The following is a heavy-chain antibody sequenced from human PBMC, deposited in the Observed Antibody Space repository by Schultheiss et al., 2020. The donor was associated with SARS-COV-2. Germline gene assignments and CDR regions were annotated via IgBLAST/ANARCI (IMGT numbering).Heavy chain of an antibody. Sequence: GGSLRLSCAASGFTFSSYEMNWVRQAPGKGLEWVSGISWNSGSIGYADSVKGRFTISRDNSKNTLYLQMNSLRAEDTAVYYCASWGPDDYWGQGTLVTVSS. CDR1: GFTFSSYE. D-gene: IGHD3-16*01. CDR3: ASWGPDDY. J-gene: IGHJ4*02. CDR2: ISWNSGSI. V-gene: IGHV3-NL1*01.